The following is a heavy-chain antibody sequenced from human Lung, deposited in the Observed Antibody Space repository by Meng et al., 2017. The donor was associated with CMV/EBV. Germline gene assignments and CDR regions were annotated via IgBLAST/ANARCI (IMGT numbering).Heavy chain of an antibody. Sequence: SXTLSLXCAVYGGSFSGYYWSWIRQPPGKGLEWRGEINHSGSTNYNPSLKSRVTISVDTSKKQFSLKRSSVTAADTAVYYCARGRYDFWSGYYRGYFDDWGQGXLVTVSS. CDR3: ARGRYDFWSGYYRGYFDD. J-gene: IGHJ4*02. V-gene: IGHV4-34*01. D-gene: IGHD3-3*01. CDR2: INHSGST. CDR1: GGSFSGYY.